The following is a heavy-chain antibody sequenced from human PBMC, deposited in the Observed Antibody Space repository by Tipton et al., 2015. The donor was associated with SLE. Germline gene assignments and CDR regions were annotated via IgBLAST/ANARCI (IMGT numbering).Heavy chain of an antibody. CDR2: IYYSGST. J-gene: IGHJ4*02. D-gene: IGHD5-18*01. Sequence: TLSLTCTVSGGSISSSSYYWGWIRQPPGKGLEWIGSIYYSGSTYYNPSLKSRVTISVDTSKNQFSLKLSSVTAADTAVYYCATVDTAMVGTGFDYWGQGTLVTVSS. V-gene: IGHV4-39*07. CDR1: GGSISSSSYY. CDR3: ATVDTAMVGTGFDY.